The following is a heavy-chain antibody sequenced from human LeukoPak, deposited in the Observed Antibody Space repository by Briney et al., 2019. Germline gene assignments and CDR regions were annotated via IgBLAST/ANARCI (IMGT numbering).Heavy chain of an antibody. V-gene: IGHV4-31*11. Sequence: DPSETLSLTCVVSGDSITTGGSYLSWVRQLPGQGLEWIGYIFHSGPTYYNPSLQSRISISVDTSKNQFSLKMNYETAADTAVYYCVRDRMTPRRGFYMDVWGKGTPVIVSS. CDR3: VRDRMTPRRGFYMDV. CDR1: GDSITTGGSY. CDR2: IFHSGPT. D-gene: IGHD3-10*01. J-gene: IGHJ6*03.